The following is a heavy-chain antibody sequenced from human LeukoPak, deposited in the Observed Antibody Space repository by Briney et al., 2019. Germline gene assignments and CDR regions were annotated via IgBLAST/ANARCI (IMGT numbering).Heavy chain of an antibody. J-gene: IGHJ4*02. CDR2: ISNSGDIR. CDR3: AGGPQYSGSYGD. CDR1: GFSFSDYE. Sequence: GGSLRLSCVVSGFSFSDYEMAWVRQAPGMGLEWISYISNSGDIRRYADAVKGRFAISRNNAKNSVSLQMNSLRADDTGLYFCAGGPQYSGSYGDWGQGTLVTVSS. D-gene: IGHD1-26*01. V-gene: IGHV3-48*03.